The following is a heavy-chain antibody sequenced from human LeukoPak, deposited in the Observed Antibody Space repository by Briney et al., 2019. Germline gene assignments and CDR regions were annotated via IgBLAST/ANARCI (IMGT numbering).Heavy chain of an antibody. D-gene: IGHD2-2*01. J-gene: IGHJ6*04. V-gene: IGHV4-59*01. Sequence: SETLSLTCTVSGGSISSYYWSWIRQPPGKGLEWIGYIYYSGSTNYNPSLKSRVTISVDTSKNQFSLKLSSVTAADTAVYYCARDRVDCSGTSCYGVGYYYYGMDVWGKGTTVTVSS. CDR3: ARDRVDCSGTSCYGVGYYYYGMDV. CDR1: GGSISSYY. CDR2: IYYSGST.